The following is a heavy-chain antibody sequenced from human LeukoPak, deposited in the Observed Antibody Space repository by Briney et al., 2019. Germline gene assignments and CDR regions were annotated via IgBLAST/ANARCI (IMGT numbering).Heavy chain of an antibody. CDR1: GYTFTGYY. D-gene: IGHD2-15*01. CDR3: ARGPEVGYCSGGSCVHFDY. Sequence: EASVKVSCKASGYTFTGYYMHWVRQAPGQGLEWMGWINPNSGGTNYAQKFQGRVTMTRDTSISTAYMELSRLRPDDTAVYYCARGPEVGYCSGGSCVHFDYWGQGTLVTVSS. V-gene: IGHV1-2*02. CDR2: INPNSGGT. J-gene: IGHJ4*02.